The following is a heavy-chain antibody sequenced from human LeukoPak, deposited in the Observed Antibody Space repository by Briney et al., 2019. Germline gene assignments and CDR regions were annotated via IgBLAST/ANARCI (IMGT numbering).Heavy chain of an antibody. CDR1: GGSISSYY. V-gene: IGHV4-4*07. J-gene: IGHJ6*03. CDR3: ARVKDYHYMDV. Sequence: SETLSLTCTVSGGSISSYYWNWIRQPAGKGLEWLGRSYDSGSTNYNPSLKSRVTMSVDTPKNQFSLKLISVTAADTAVYYCARVKDYHYMDVWGKGTTVSVSS. CDR2: SYDSGST.